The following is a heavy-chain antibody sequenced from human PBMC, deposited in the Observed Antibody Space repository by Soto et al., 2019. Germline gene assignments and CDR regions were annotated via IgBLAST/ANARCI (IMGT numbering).Heavy chain of an antibody. Sequence: QVQLVESGGGVVQPGRSLRLSCAASGFTYSSYGMHWVRQAPGKGLEWVAVISYDGSNKYYADSVKGRFTISRDNXTNTLYLQMNSLRAEDTAVYYCAKMSYGQIYWYFDLWGRGTLVTVSS. V-gene: IGHV3-30*18. CDR2: ISYDGSNK. J-gene: IGHJ2*01. D-gene: IGHD4-17*01. CDR3: AKMSYGQIYWYFDL. CDR1: GFTYSSYG.